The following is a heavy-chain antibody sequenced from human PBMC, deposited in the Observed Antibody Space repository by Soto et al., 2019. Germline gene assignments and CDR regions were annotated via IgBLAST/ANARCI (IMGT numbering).Heavy chain of an antibody. CDR1: GCTFSSYA. CDR2: IIPIFGTA. J-gene: IGHJ6*02. D-gene: IGHD6-6*01. V-gene: IGHV1-69*13. CDR3: ARGARSSSTSFRYYYGVDV. Sequence: SVRFSCKASGCTFSSYALSWVRQAPGQGLEWMGGIIPIFGTANYAQKFQGRVTITADESTSTAYMELTSLRSEDTAVYYCARGARSSSTSFRYYYGVDVWGQGTTVTVSS.